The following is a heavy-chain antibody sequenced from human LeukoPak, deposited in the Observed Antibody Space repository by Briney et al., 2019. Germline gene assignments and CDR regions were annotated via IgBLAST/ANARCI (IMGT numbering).Heavy chain of an antibody. CDR2: IYYSGST. Sequence: PSETLSLTCTVSGGSISSYYWSWIRQPPGKGLEWIGYIYYSGSTNYNPSLKSRVTISVDTSTNQFSLKLSSVTAADTAVYYCAGSIAAADSWFDPWGQGTLVTVSS. V-gene: IGHV4-59*01. D-gene: IGHD6-13*01. J-gene: IGHJ5*02. CDR3: AGSIAAADSWFDP. CDR1: GGSISSYY.